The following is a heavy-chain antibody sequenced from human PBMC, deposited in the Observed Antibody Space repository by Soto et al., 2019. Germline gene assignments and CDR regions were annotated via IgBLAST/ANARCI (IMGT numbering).Heavy chain of an antibody. CDR2: ISGSDGVT. V-gene: IGHV3-23*01. CDR1: GFTFNTYA. Sequence: EVQLLESGGGLVQPGGSLRLFRAASGFTFNTYAMSWVRQAPGKGLAWVSTISGSDGVTYYADSVKGRFTISRDNSQNTLYLQRNSLRAEDTAVYYCTSGSRQGGFDYWGPGTLVTVSS. J-gene: IGHJ4*02. D-gene: IGHD3-10*01. CDR3: TSGSRQGGFDY.